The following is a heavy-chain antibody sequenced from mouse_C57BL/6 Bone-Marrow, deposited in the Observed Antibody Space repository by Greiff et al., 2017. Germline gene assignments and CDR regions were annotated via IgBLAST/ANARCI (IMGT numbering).Heavy chain of an antibody. J-gene: IGHJ4*01. D-gene: IGHD2-4*01. V-gene: IGHV1-26*01. CDR2: INPNNGGT. Sequence: VQLQQSGPELVKPGASVKISCKASGYTFTDYYMNWVKQSHGKSLEWIGDINPNNGGTSYNQKFKGKATLTVDKSSSTAYMELRSLTSEDSAVYCCASLYYDYEYAMDYWGQGTSVTVSS. CDR3: ASLYYDYEYAMDY. CDR1: GYTFTDYY.